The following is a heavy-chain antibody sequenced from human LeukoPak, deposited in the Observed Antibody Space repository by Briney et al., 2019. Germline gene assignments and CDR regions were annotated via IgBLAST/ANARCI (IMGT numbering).Heavy chain of an antibody. CDR1: GYNFNRYT. J-gene: IGHJ4*02. D-gene: IGHD5-18*01. Sequence: ASVKVSCKTSGYNFNRYTITWVRQAPGQGLEWMGWVSTSNGDTSYADKFQARATMTTETVTKTAYMELSRLRSGDTAMYFCARVSDTSMFTPGFDSWGQGTLVTVPS. CDR3: ARVSDTSMFTPGFDS. V-gene: IGHV1-18*01. CDR2: VSTSNGDT.